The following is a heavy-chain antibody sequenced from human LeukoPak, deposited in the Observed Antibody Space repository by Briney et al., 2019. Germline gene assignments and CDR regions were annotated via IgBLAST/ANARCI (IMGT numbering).Heavy chain of an antibody. CDR1: GFTFSSYS. J-gene: IGHJ6*03. CDR3: ARDQTAAAGYYYYYYMDV. D-gene: IGHD6-13*01. CDR2: ISSSSSYI. V-gene: IGHV3-21*01. Sequence: TGGSLRLSCAASGFTFSSYSMNWVRQAPGKGLEWVSSISSSSSYIYYADSVKGRFTISRDNAKNSLYLQINRLRAEDTAVYYCARDQTAAAGYYYYYYMDVWGKGTTVTVSS.